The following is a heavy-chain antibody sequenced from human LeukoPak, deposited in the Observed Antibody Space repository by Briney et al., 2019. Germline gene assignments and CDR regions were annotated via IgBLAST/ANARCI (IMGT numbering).Heavy chain of an antibody. CDR1: GFTFSSYW. D-gene: IGHD6-19*01. J-gene: IGHJ4*02. CDR3: ASARRWLSDY. Sequence: PGGSLRLSCAASGFTFSSYWMSWVRQAPGKGLEWVSSISSSSSYIYYADSVKGRFTISRDNAKNSLYLQMNSLRAEDTAVYYCASARRWLSDYWGQGTLVTVSS. CDR2: ISSSSSYI. V-gene: IGHV3-21*01.